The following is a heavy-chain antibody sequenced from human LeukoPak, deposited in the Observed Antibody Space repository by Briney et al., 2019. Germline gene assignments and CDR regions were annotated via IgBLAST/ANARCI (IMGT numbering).Heavy chain of an antibody. V-gene: IGHV1-18*01. J-gene: IGHJ6*02. Sequence: GASVKVSCKASGYTFTSYGISWVRQAPGQGLEWMGWISAYNGNTNYAQKLQGRVTMTTDTSTSTAYMELRSLRSDDTAVYYCARDSMTTATDYYYYGMDVWGQGTTVTVSS. CDR2: ISAYNGNT. CDR3: ARDSMTTATDYYYYGMDV. CDR1: GYTFTSYG. D-gene: IGHD4-11*01.